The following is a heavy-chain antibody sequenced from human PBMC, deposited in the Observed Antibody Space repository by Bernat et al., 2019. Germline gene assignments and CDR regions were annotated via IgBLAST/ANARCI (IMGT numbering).Heavy chain of an antibody. CDR1: GGSISSSSYY. J-gene: IGHJ5*02. D-gene: IGHD1-26*01. Sequence: QLQLQESGPGLVKPSETLSLTCTVSGGSISSSSYYWGWIRQPPGKGLEWIGSIYYSGSTYSNPSLRSRVTISEDTSKNQFSLRMSAVPAADTAVYCCAGIVTDWFDPWGQGTLVTVSS. CDR3: AGIVTDWFDP. CDR2: IYYSGST. V-gene: IGHV4-39*01.